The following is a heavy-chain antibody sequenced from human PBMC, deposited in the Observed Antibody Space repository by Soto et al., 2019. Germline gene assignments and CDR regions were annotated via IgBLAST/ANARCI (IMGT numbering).Heavy chain of an antibody. CDR3: ARDPGGDDTNGMDV. V-gene: IGHV4-31*03. Sequence: SSETLSLTCTVSGGSISSGGYYWSWIRQHPGKGLEWIGYIYYSGSTYYNTSLKSRVTISVDTSKNQFSLKLSSVTAADTAVYYCARDPGGDDTNGMDVWGQGTTVTVSS. CDR2: IYYSGST. J-gene: IGHJ6*02. CDR1: GGSISSGGYY. D-gene: IGHD2-21*02.